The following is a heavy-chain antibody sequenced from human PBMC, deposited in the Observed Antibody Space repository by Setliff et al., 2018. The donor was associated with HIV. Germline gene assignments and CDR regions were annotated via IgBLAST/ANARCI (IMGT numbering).Heavy chain of an antibody. V-gene: IGHV4-59*01. CDR1: GGSISGYY. D-gene: IGHD4-17*01. Sequence: PSETLSLTCAVYGGSISGYYWSWIRQPPGKGLEWIGYIDYTGSTNYNPSLKSRVTISVDTSENQFSLKLTSVTAADTAVYYCARGDYGINWYFDLWGRGTLVTVSS. CDR2: IDYTGST. J-gene: IGHJ2*01. CDR3: ARGDYGINWYFDL.